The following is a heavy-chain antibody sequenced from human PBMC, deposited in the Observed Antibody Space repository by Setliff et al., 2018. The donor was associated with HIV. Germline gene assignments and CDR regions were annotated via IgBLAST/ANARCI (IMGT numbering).Heavy chain of an antibody. D-gene: IGHD3-22*01. J-gene: IGHJ3*02. CDR2: VHNSAGS. Sequence: PSETLSLTCAVSGDSVSGYYWSWIRQSAGRGLEWIGRVHNSAGSNYNPSLKSRVTMSVDTAKNQLSLKLTAVSAADTAVYYCARDRIEVLADSPHDVFDIWGRGIMVTVSS. V-gene: IGHV4-4*07. CDR1: GDSVSGYY. CDR3: ARDRIEVLADSPHDVFDI.